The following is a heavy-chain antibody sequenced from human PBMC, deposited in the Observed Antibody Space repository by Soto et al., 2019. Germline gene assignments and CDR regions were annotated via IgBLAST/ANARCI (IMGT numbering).Heavy chain of an antibody. V-gene: IGHV1-58*01. CDR2: IVVGSGNT. CDR3: ARGYSSSSLGY. CDR1: GFTFTSSA. D-gene: IGHD6-6*01. Sequence: QMQLVQSGPEVKKPGTSVKVSCKASGFTFTSSAVQWVRQARGQRLEWIGWIVVGSGNTNYAQKFQGRVTITTDTSASTAYMEVSSLRSEDTAVYYCARGYSSSSLGYWGQGTLVTVSS. J-gene: IGHJ4*02.